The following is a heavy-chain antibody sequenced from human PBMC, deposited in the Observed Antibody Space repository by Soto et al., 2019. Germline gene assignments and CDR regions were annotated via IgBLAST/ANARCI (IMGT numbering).Heavy chain of an antibody. D-gene: IGHD3-22*01. CDR3: ARDTNYDSSGYQYNWFDP. CDR1: GGSISSYY. V-gene: IGHV4-59*01. CDR2: IYYSGST. J-gene: IGHJ5*02. Sequence: SETLSLTCTVSGGSISSYYWSWIRQPPGKGLEWIGYIYYSGSTNYNPSLKSRVTISVDTSKNQFSLKLSSVTAADTAVYYCARDTNYDSSGYQYNWFDPWGQGTLVTVSS.